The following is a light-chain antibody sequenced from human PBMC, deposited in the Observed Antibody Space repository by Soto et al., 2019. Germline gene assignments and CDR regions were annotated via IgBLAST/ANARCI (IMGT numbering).Light chain of an antibody. V-gene: IGKV1-5*01. CDR3: QHYDSSSS. CDR2: DAS. J-gene: IGKJ3*01. Sequence: DIQMTQSPPTLSASIGDRVTLTCRASQSISKWLAWYQQKPGKAPKLLIYDASSLQSGVPSRFSGSGSGTDFTLTISSLQPDDFATYYCQHYDSSSSFGPGTKVDI. CDR1: QSISKW.